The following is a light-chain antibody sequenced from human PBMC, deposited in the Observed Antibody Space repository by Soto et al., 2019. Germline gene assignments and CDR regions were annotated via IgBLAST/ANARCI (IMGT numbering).Light chain of an antibody. CDR3: QQYKSSST. Sequence: DVQMTQSPSSLSALVGDRVTITFRASQSVSRYLNWYQHKPGKAPKLLINAASNLRSGVPSRFSGSGSGTEFTLTITSLQPDDFGVYYCQQYKSSSTFGQGTKVDI. J-gene: IGKJ1*01. V-gene: IGKV1-39*01. CDR2: AAS. CDR1: QSVSRY.